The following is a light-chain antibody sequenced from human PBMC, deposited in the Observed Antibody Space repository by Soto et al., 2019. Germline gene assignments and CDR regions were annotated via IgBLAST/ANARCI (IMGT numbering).Light chain of an antibody. V-gene: IGLV1-40*01. CDR3: DSWDNSLSVVL. J-gene: IGLJ2*01. CDR2: GNS. Sequence: QSVLAQPPSVSGAPGQKVTISCTGSSSNIGAGYDLHWYQQLPGTAPKLLLYGNSNRPSGVPDRFSGSKSGTSASLAITGLQAEDEADYYCDSWDNSLSVVLFGGGTKVTVL. CDR1: SSNIGAGYD.